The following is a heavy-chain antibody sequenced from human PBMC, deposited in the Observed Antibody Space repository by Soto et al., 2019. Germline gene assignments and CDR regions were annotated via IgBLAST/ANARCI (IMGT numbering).Heavy chain of an antibody. Sequence: QVQLQESSPGLVKPSETLSLTCIVSGGSMTSYYWSWIRQSPGKGLAWVGSIYYSGSTKYNPSLQSRATMSVDTSKKQFSLNLTSVTAADTAVYYCARHKGGDFFDYWGQGALVTVAS. D-gene: IGHD1-26*01. CDR3: ARHKGGDFFDY. CDR2: IYYSGST. CDR1: GGSMTSYY. J-gene: IGHJ4*02. V-gene: IGHV4-59*08.